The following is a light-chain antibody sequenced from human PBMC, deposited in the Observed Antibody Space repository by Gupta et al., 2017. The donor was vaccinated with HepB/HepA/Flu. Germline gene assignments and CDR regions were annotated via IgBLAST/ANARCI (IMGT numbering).Light chain of an antibody. CDR2: GAS. CDR3: HQYNNWPPWT. V-gene: IGKV3-15*01. Sequence: ETVMTQSPATLSVSPGERVTLSCRASQSVGTNLAWYQQKPGQAPRLLIRGASTRATGITARFSGSGSGTDFTLTISSRQSEDFAVYYCHQYNNWPPWTFGQGTKVE. CDR1: QSVGTN. J-gene: IGKJ1*01.